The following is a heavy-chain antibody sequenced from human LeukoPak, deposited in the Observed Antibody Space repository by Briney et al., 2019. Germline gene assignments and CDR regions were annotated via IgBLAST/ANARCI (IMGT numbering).Heavy chain of an antibody. V-gene: IGHV1-18*01. CDR3: ARSGPYYGSGSLDDY. D-gene: IGHD3-10*01. CDR1: GYTFTSYG. J-gene: IGHJ4*02. CDR2: ISAYNGNT. Sequence: ASVKVSCKASGYTFTSYGISWVRQAPGQGLEWMGWISAYNGNTNYAQKLQGRVTMTTDTSTSTAYMELRSLRSDDTAVYYCARSGPYYGSGSLDDYWGQGTLVTVSS.